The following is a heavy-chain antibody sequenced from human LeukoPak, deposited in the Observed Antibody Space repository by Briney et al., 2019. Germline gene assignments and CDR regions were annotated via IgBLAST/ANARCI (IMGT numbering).Heavy chain of an antibody. CDR3: ARQGRVYCSSTSCSIDY. Sequence: GESLEISCKGSGYSFTSYWIGWVRQMPGKGLKWMGIIYPGDSDTRYSPSFQGQVTISADKSISTAYLQWSSLKASDTAMYYCARQGRVYCSSTSCSIDYWGQGTLVAVSS. D-gene: IGHD2-2*01. CDR1: GYSFTSYW. V-gene: IGHV5-51*01. CDR2: IYPGDSDT. J-gene: IGHJ4*02.